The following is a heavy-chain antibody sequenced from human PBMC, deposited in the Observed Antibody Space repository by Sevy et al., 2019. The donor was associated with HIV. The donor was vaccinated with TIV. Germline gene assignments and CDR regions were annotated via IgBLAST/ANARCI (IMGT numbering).Heavy chain of an antibody. J-gene: IGHJ1*01. D-gene: IGHD3-22*01. Sequence: GGSLRLSCAASGFTFSSYSMNWVRQAPGKGLEWVSYISSSSSTIYHADSVKGRFTISRDNAKNSLYLQMNSLRDEDTAVYYCARDRDHYYDSSGYYYGTPWPEYFQHWGQGTLVTVSS. CDR1: GFTFSSYS. CDR2: ISSSSSTI. V-gene: IGHV3-48*02. CDR3: ARDRDHYYDSSGYYYGTPWPEYFQH.